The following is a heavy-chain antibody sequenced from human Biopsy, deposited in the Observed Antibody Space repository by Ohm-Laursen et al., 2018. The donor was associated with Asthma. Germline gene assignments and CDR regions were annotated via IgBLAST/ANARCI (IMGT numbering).Heavy chain of an antibody. J-gene: IGHJ4*02. Sequence: SLRLSCSASGYTFSSYWMHWVRQAPGKGLVWVSRINSDGSSTSYADSVKGRFTISRDSAKNTLYLQMNSLRAEDTAVYYCARDLTMVQGGFADYWGQGTLVTVSS. CDR2: INSDGSST. CDR1: GYTFSSYW. CDR3: ARDLTMVQGGFADY. V-gene: IGHV3-74*01. D-gene: IGHD3-10*01.